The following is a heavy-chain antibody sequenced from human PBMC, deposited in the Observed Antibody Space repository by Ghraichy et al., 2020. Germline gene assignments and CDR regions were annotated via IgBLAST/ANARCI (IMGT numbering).Heavy chain of an antibody. CDR1: GFTFRSYG. J-gene: IGHJ3*01. D-gene: IGHD4-23*01. V-gene: IGHV3-33*01. CDR2: IWYDGSNK. CDR3: ARENYGGLLYAFDL. Sequence: GESLNISCAASGFTFRSYGMHWVRQAPGKGLEWVAVIWYDGSNKYYADSVKGRFTISRDNSKNTLYLQMNSLRAEDTAVYYCARENYGGLLYAFDLWGQGTMVTVSS.